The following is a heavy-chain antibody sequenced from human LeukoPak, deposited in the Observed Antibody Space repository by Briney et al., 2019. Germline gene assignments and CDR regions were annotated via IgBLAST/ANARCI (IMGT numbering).Heavy chain of an antibody. V-gene: IGHV5-51*01. D-gene: IGHD3-9*01. CDR1: GYSFTSYW. J-gene: IGHJ3*02. CDR3: ARCSNTKGYYDILTGYYPGRADAFDI. Sequence: GESLKISCKGSGYSFTSYWIGWVRPMPGKGLEWMGIIYPGDSDTRYSPSFQGQVTISADKSISTAYLQWSSLKASDTAMYYCARCSNTKGYYDILTGYYPGRADAFDIWGQGTMVTVSS. CDR2: IYPGDSDT.